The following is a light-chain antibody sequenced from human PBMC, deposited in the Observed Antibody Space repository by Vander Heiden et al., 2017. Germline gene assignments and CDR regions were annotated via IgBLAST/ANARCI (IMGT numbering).Light chain of an antibody. J-gene: IGLJ2*01. CDR2: EVT. V-gene: IGLV2-14*01. Sequence: QSALTQPASVSGSPGQSITISCTGTTSDIGGFDFVSWYQQPPGKAPKLLIFEVTNRPSGVSSRFSGSKSGSTASLTISGLQADDDAYYYCTSYTTNTTPLFGGGTKLTVL. CDR1: TSDIGGFDF. CDR3: TSYTTNTTPL.